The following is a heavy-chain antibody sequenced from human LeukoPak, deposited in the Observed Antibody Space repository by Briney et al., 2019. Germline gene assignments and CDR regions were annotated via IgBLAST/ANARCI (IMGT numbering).Heavy chain of an antibody. CDR2: IWYDGSNK. V-gene: IGHV3-33*01. Sequence: PGGSLRLSCAASGFTFSSYGMHWVRQAPGKGLEWLAVIWYDGSNKYYADSVKGRFTISRDNSKNTLYLQMNSLRAEDTAVYYCARSIHYYYFDYWGQGTLVTVSS. D-gene: IGHD2/OR15-2a*01. CDR1: GFTFSSYG. CDR3: ARSIHYYYFDY. J-gene: IGHJ4*02.